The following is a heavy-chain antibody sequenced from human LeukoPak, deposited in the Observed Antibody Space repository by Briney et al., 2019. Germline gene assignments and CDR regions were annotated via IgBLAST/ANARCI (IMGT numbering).Heavy chain of an antibody. CDR1: RGSISSGGYY. J-gene: IGHJ5*02. CDR2: IHYSGST. V-gene: IGHV4-31*03. D-gene: IGHD3-16*01. CDR3: ARDPYYDRSGGFDP. Sequence: KPSQTLSLTCTVSRGSISSGGYYWSWIRQHPGKGLEWIGYIHYSGSTYYNPSLKSRVTISVDTSKNQFSLKLSSVTAADTAVYFCARDPYYDRSGGFDPWGQGTLVTVSS.